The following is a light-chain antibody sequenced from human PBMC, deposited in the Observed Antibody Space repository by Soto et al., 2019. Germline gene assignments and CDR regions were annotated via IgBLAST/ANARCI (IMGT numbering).Light chain of an antibody. Sequence: DIQMTQSPSTLSASVGDRVTITCRASQSLSRWLAWYQQKPGKAPKLLIYDASILESGVPSRFRGNGSGTEFTLTICSLQPDDFATYYCQQYNSLSRTFGQGT. J-gene: IGKJ1*01. CDR3: QQYNSLSRT. CDR1: QSLSRW. V-gene: IGKV1-5*01. CDR2: DAS.